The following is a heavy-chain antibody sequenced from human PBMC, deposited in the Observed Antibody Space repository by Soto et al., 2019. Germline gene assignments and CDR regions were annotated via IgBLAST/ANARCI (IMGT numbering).Heavy chain of an antibody. CDR2: INDSGST. CDR1: GGSFSDYS. CDR3: ARGSHKLHSYDSSGFYHYVDY. V-gene: IGHV4-34*01. Sequence: SETLSLTCAVYGGSFSDYSWTWIRQPPGKRLEWIGEINDSGSTNYTPSLERRVTISRDTSKNRFSLKLSSVTAADTAVYYCARGSHKLHSYDSSGFYHYVDYWGQGXLVTVYS. J-gene: IGHJ4*02. D-gene: IGHD3-22*01.